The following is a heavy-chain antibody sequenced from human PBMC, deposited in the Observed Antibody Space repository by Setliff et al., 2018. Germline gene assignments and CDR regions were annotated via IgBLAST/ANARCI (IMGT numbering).Heavy chain of an antibody. CDR1: GYSFSSYW. J-gene: IGHJ3*02. Sequence: PGESLKISCKGSGYSFSSYWIGWVPQMPGKGLEWMGIIFPGDSDTRYSPSFQGQVTTSADKSISTAYLQWSSLKASDTAMFYCARFCSSTSCPGAFDIWGQGTMVTVSS. V-gene: IGHV5-51*01. CDR2: IFPGDSDT. D-gene: IGHD2-2*01. CDR3: ARFCSSTSCPGAFDI.